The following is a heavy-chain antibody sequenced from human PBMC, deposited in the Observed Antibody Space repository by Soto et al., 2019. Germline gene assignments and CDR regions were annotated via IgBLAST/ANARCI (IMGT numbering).Heavy chain of an antibody. Sequence: QVQLVQSGAEVEKPGASVQVSCKASGYTFTNYDINWVRQATGQGLEWMGWMNPDSGDTRYAQKFQGRVNMTRDTSISTAYRELSSLRSEDTAVYYCARGRRDYYDSDDWVPPGYWGHGTLVTVSS. V-gene: IGHV1-8*01. CDR3: ARGRRDYYDSDDWVPPGY. CDR2: MNPDSGDT. CDR1: GYTFTNYD. D-gene: IGHD3-22*01. J-gene: IGHJ4*01.